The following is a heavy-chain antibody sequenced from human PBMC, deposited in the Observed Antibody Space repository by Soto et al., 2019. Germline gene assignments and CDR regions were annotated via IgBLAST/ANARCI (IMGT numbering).Heavy chain of an antibody. Sequence: PSETLSLTCTVSGGSISGYYWSWLRQSPGKGLEWIGYIHYSRSTDYNPSLKSRVTISIDTSKTQFSLKLSSVTAADTAVYYCARIHFGDEPSYYYYGMDVWGQGTTVTVSS. CDR3: ARIHFGDEPSYYYYGMDV. CDR2: IHYSRST. CDR1: GGSISGYY. V-gene: IGHV4-59*08. D-gene: IGHD4-17*01. J-gene: IGHJ6*02.